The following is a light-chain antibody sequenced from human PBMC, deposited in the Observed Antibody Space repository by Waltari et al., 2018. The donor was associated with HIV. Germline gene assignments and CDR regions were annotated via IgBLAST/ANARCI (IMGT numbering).Light chain of an antibody. J-gene: IGLJ1*01. Sequence: QSALTQPASVSGSPGQSITISCTGTSSDVGSYKIVSWYQQHPGKAPKLMFYEVSKRPSGVSNRFSGSNSGNTASLTIAGLQAEDEADYYCCSYAGSITCYVFGAGTKVTVL. CDR2: EVS. CDR3: CSYAGSITCYV. V-gene: IGLV2-23*02. CDR1: SSDVGSYKI.